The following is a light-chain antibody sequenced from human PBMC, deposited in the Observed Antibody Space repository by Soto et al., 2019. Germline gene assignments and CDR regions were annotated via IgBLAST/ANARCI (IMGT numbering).Light chain of an antibody. V-gene: IGLV2-11*01. J-gene: IGLJ3*02. CDR3: FSYTASDMGG. CDR1: NSDVGAYTF. CDR2: AVS. Sequence: QSVLAQPRSVSGSPGQSVTISCTGTNSDVGAYTFVSWYQQLPGKAPKLIISAVSYRPSGVPDRFSGSKSGNTASLTISGLQTEDEADYYCFSYTASDMGGFGGGTKVTVL.